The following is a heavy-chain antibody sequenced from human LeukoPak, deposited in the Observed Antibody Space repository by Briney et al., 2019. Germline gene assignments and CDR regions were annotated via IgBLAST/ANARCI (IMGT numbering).Heavy chain of an antibody. D-gene: IGHD1-1*01. J-gene: IGHJ4*02. CDR3: ARHERGAENLDY. CDR2: VSYSGRT. Sequence: SETLSLTCTVSGASISNYYWSGIRQPPGKGLECIGYVSYSGRTNHNPSLKSRVTISADTSKNQFSLKLSSVTAADTAVYYCARHERGAENLDYWGQGTLVTVSS. V-gene: IGHV4-59*08. CDR1: GASISNYY.